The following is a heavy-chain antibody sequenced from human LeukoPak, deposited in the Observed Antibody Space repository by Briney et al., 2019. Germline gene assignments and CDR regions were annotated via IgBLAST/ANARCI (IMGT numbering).Heavy chain of an antibody. V-gene: IGHV1-2*02. Sequence: GASVKVSCKTSGYTFTNYYVHWVRQVPGQGLEWMGWINPNSGGTNYAQNFQGRVTMTRDTSISTAYMELSRLRSDDTAVYYCARGSVAGNYYYYMDVWGKGATVTVSS. CDR3: ARGSVAGNYYYYMDV. J-gene: IGHJ6*03. CDR1: GYTFTNYY. CDR2: INPNSGGT. D-gene: IGHD6-19*01.